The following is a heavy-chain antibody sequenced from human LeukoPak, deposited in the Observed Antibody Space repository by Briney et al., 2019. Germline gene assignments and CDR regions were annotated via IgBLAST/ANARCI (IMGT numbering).Heavy chain of an antibody. CDR1: GFTFSSYA. CDR2: TSGGGGST. Sequence: QAGGSLRLSCAASGFTFSSYAMSWVRQAPGKGLEWVSATSGGGGSTYHADSVKGRFTISRDNSKNTLYLQMNSLRAEDTAVYYCAKVWEAKAYGSGSYFDYWGQGTLVTVSS. V-gene: IGHV3-23*01. CDR3: AKVWEAKAYGSGSYFDY. J-gene: IGHJ4*02. D-gene: IGHD3-10*01.